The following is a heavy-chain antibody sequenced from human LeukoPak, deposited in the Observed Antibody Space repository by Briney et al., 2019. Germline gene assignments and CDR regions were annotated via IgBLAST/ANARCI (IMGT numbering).Heavy chain of an antibody. Sequence: GGSLRLTCAASGFTFSSYGMHWVRQAPGKGLEWVAFIRSDGGNKYYADSVKGRFTISRDISKNTLCLQMNSLRAEDTAVYYCAKRQYGSGSPTFDPWGQGTLVTVSS. J-gene: IGHJ5*02. CDR1: GFTFSSYG. CDR3: AKRQYGSGSPTFDP. V-gene: IGHV3-30*02. CDR2: IRSDGGNK. D-gene: IGHD3-10*01.